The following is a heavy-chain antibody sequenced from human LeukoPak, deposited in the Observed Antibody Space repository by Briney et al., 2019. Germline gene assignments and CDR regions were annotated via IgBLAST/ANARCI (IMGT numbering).Heavy chain of an antibody. CDR1: GYTFTSYG. Sequence: ASVKVSCKASGYTFTSYGISWVRQAPGQGLEWMGWISAYNGNTNYAQKLQGRVTMTTDTSTSTAYMELRSLRSDDTAVYYCARGPTYSSSWYGGGHYFDYWGQGTLVTVSS. J-gene: IGHJ4*02. D-gene: IGHD6-13*01. CDR2: ISAYNGNT. CDR3: ARGPTYSSSWYGGGHYFDY. V-gene: IGHV1-18*01.